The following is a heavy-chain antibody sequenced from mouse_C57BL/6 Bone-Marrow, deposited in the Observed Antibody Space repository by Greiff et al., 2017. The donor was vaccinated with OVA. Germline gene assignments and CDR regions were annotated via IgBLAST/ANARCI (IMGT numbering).Heavy chain of an antibody. J-gene: IGHJ2*01. V-gene: IGHV1-19*01. D-gene: IGHD1-1*01. CDR3: ARGATVVGY. CDR2: INPYNGGT. Sequence: EVKLQESGPVLVKPGASVKMSFKASGYTFTDYYMNWVKQSHGKSLEWIGVINPYNGGTSYNQKFKGKATLTVDKSSSTAYMELNSLTSEDSAVYYCARGATVVGYWGQGTTLTVSS. CDR1: GYTFTDYY.